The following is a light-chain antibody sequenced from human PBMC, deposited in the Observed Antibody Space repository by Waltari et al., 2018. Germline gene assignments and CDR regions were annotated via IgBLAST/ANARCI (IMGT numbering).Light chain of an antibody. V-gene: IGLV2-8*01. J-gene: IGLJ2*01. CDR3: GSYADSSTFL. CDR2: EVT. CDR1: SGDVGTSDY. Sequence: QSALTQPPSASGSPGQSVPISCTGTSGDVGTSDYVPWYQQYPGKPPRVLIYEVTKRPSGVPGRFSGSKSGNTASLTVSGLQAEDEASYYCGSYADSSTFLFGGGTKLTVL.